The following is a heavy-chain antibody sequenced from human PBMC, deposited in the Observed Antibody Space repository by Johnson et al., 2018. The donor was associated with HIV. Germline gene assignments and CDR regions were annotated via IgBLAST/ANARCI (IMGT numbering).Heavy chain of an antibody. D-gene: IGHD4-17*01. CDR3: ARRTVTALFDI. CDR1: GFTFSDYY. J-gene: IGHJ3*02. V-gene: IGHV3-11*04. Sequence: QVQLVESGGGVVQPGGSLRLSCAASGFTFSDYYMTWIRQAPGKGLEWLSFISSSGDIIRYADSVKGRFTISRDNAKNSLILQMNSLRDEDTAVYYCARRTVTALFDIWGQGT. CDR2: ISSSGDII.